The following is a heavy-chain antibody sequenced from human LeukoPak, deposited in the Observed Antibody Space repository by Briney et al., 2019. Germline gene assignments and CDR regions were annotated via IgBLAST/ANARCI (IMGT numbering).Heavy chain of an antibody. CDR1: GYTFTGYY. CDR3: ARDLRYYDSPWQDAFDI. CDR2: ISAYNGNT. V-gene: IGHV1-18*04. Sequence: ASVKVSCKASGYTFTGYYMHWVRQAPGQGLEWMGWISAYNGNTNYAQKLQGRVTMTTDTSTSTAYMELRSLRSDDTAVYYCARDLRYYDSPWQDAFDIWGQGTMVTVSS. J-gene: IGHJ3*02. D-gene: IGHD3-22*01.